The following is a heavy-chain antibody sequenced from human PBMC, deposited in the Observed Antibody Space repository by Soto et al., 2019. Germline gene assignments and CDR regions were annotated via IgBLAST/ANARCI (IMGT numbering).Heavy chain of an antibody. CDR1: GFTFNTYA. CDR3: AKETEYYDFWSGYRGAFDY. Sequence: GGSLRLSCVASGFTFNTYAMSWVRQTPEKGLEWVSAISASGFSTYYGDSVKGRFIISRDSSKNTLNLQMNGLRAGDTAVYYCAKETEYYDFWSGYRGAFDYWGPGILVTVSS. CDR2: ISASGFST. V-gene: IGHV3-23*01. D-gene: IGHD3-3*01. J-gene: IGHJ4*02.